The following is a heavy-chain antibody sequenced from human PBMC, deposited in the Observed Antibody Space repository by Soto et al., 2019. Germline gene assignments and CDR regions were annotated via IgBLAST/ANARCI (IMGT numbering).Heavy chain of an antibody. V-gene: IGHV3-15*01. Sequence: PGGSLRLSCAASGFTFSNAWMSWVRQAPGKGLEWVGRIKSKTDGGTTDYAAPVKGRFTISRDDSKNTLYLQMNSLKTEDTAVYYCTTGEGPNPYYYYYYMDVWGKGTTVTVSS. CDR1: GFTFSNAW. D-gene: IGHD1-26*01. J-gene: IGHJ6*03. CDR3: TTGEGPNPYYYYYYMDV. CDR2: IKSKTDGGTT.